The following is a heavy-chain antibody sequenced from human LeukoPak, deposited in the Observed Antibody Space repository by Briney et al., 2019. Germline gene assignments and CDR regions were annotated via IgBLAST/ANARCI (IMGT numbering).Heavy chain of an antibody. D-gene: IGHD1-26*01. V-gene: IGHV4-59*01. CDR1: GGSISSYY. CDR3: ARVGATYYYYYMDV. J-gene: IGHJ6*03. CDR2: IYYSGST. Sequence: SETLSLTCTVSGGSISSYYWSWIRQPPGKGLEWIGYIYYSGSTNYNPSLKSRVTISVDTSKNQFSLKLSSVTAADTAVYYCARVGATYYYYYMDVWGKGTTVTVSS.